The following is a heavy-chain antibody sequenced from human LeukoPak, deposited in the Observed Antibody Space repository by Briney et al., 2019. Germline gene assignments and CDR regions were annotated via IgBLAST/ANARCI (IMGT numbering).Heavy chain of an antibody. D-gene: IGHD2-21*02. V-gene: IGHV4-59*11. Sequence: PSGTLSLTCTVSGGSISSHYWSWIRQPPGKGLEWIGSIYYSGSTYYNPSLKSRVTISVDTSKNQFSLKLSSVTAADTAVYYCARDSSIVVVTAGYYFDYWGQGTLVTVSS. CDR1: GGSISSHY. J-gene: IGHJ4*02. CDR3: ARDSSIVVVTAGYYFDY. CDR2: IYYSGST.